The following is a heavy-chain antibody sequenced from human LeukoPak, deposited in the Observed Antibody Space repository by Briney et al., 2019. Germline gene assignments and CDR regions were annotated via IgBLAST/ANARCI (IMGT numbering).Heavy chain of an antibody. Sequence: SVKVSCKASGGTFSSYAISWVRQAPGQGLEWMGRIIPIFGTANYAQKFQGRVTITTDESTSAAYMELSSLRSEDTAVYYCAREVGYCTNGVCYIDYWGQGTLVTVSS. CDR2: IIPIFGTA. J-gene: IGHJ4*02. CDR3: AREVGYCTNGVCYIDY. D-gene: IGHD2-8*01. CDR1: GGTFSSYA. V-gene: IGHV1-69*05.